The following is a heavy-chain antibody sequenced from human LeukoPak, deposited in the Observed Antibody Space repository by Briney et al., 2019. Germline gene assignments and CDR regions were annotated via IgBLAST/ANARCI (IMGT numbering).Heavy chain of an antibody. CDR1: GGSFSGYY. J-gene: IGHJ4*02. CDR2: INHSGST. D-gene: IGHD6-19*01. CDR3: ATEYSSGLTFDY. Sequence: PSETLSLTCAVYGGSFSGYYWGWIRQPPGKGLEWIGEINHSGSTNYNPSLKSRVTISVDTSKNQFSLKLSSVTAADTAVYYCATEYSSGLTFDYWGQGTLVTVSS. V-gene: IGHV4-34*01.